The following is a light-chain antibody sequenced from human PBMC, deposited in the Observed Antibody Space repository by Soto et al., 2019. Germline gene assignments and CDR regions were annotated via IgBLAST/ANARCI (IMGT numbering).Light chain of an antibody. Sequence: QSALTQPASVSGSPGQSITISCTGTSSDVGGYNYVSWYQQHPGKAPKFMIYDVSNRPSGVSNRFSGSKSGNTTSLTISGLQAEDEADDYCCSYTTSNSRPRVFGTGTKLTVL. V-gene: IGLV2-14*01. CDR3: CSYTTSNSRPRV. J-gene: IGLJ1*01. CDR1: SSDVGGYNY. CDR2: DVS.